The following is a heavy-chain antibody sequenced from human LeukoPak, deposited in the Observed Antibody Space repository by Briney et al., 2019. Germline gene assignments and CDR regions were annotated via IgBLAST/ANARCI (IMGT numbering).Heavy chain of an antibody. CDR1: GGSISSSSYY. J-gene: IGHJ6*02. V-gene: IGHV4-61*05. CDR2: IYYSGST. Sequence: PSETLSLTCTVSGGSISSSSYYWVWIRQPPGKGLEWIGYIYYSGSTNYNPSLKSRVTISVDTSKNQFSLKLSSVTAADTAVYYCARHGRPHYGSGSYYPSPPYYYYYGMDVWGQGTTVTVSS. D-gene: IGHD3-10*01. CDR3: ARHGRPHYGSGSYYPSPPYYYYYGMDV.